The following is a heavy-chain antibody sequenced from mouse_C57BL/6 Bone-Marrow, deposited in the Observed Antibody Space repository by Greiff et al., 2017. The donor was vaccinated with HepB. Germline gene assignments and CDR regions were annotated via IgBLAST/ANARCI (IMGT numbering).Heavy chain of an antibody. V-gene: IGHV5-12*01. Sequence: EVKVEESGGGLVQPGGSLKLSCAASGFTFSDYYMYWVRQTPEKRLEWVAYISNGGGSTYYPDTVKGRFTISRDNAKNTLYLQMSRLKSEDTAMYYCARPSYYDYDRGFAYWGQGTLVTVSA. CDR1: GFTFSDYY. CDR3: ARPSYYDYDRGFAY. D-gene: IGHD2-4*01. CDR2: ISNGGGST. J-gene: IGHJ3*01.